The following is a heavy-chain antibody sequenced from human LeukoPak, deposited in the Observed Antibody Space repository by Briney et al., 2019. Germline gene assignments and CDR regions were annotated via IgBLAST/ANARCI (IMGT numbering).Heavy chain of an antibody. J-gene: IGHJ5*02. Sequence: GASVKVSCKASGGTFSSYAISWVRQAPGQGLEWMGRTIPIFGIANYAQKFQGRVTITADKSTSTAYMELSSLRSEDTAVYYCARAPTMIVGWFDPWGQGTLVTVSS. CDR1: GGTFSSYA. CDR3: ARAPTMIVGWFDP. V-gene: IGHV1-69*04. D-gene: IGHD3-22*01. CDR2: TIPIFGIA.